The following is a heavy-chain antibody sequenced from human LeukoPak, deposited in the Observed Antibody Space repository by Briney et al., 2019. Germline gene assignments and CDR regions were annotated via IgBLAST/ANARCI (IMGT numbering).Heavy chain of an antibody. D-gene: IGHD3-22*01. V-gene: IGHV1-69*05. CDR1: GGTFSSYA. CDR3: AREGPCVVNLYCYMDV. J-gene: IGHJ6*03. CDR2: IIPIFGTA. Sequence: ASVKVSCKASGGTFSSYAISWVRQAPGQGLEWMGGIIPIFGTANYAQKFQGRVTITTDESTSTAYMELSSLRSEDTAVYYCAREGPCVVNLYCYMDVLGKGTTVTVSS.